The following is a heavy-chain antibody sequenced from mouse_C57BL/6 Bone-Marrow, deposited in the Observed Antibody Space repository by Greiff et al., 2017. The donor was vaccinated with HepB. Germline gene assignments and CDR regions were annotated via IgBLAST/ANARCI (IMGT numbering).Heavy chain of an antibody. CDR2: IDPSDSYT. CDR3: AREGITTVVADY. Sequence: QVQLQQPGAELVKPGASVKLSCKASGYTFTSYWMQWVKQRPGQGLEWIGEIDPSDSYTNYNQKFKGKATLTVDTSSSTAYMQPSSLTSEDSAVYYCAREGITTVVADYWGQGTTLTVSS. D-gene: IGHD1-1*01. CDR1: GYTFTSYW. V-gene: IGHV1-50*01. J-gene: IGHJ2*01.